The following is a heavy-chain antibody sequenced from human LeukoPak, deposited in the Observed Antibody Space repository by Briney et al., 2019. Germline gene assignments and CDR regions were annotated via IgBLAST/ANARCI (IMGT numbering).Heavy chain of an antibody. CDR2: ISGSGGST. Sequence: SGGSLRLSCAASGFTFSSYAMSWVRQAPGKGLEWVSAISGSGGSTYYADSVKGRFAISRDNPKNTLYLQMNSLRAEDTAVYYCARDKYGGTDYWGQGTLVTVSS. V-gene: IGHV3-23*01. CDR1: GFTFSSYA. CDR3: ARDKYGGTDY. J-gene: IGHJ4*02. D-gene: IGHD2-8*01.